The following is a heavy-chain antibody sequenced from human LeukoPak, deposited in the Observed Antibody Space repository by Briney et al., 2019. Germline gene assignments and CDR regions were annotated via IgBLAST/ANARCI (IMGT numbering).Heavy chain of an antibody. CDR1: GFTFSSYG. CDR2: IWYDGSNK. V-gene: IGHV3-33*03. Sequence: GGSLRLSCAASGFTFSSYGMHWVRQAPGKGLEWVAVIWYDGSNKYYADSVKGRFTISKDNAKNTVYLQMNNLRAEDTAVYYCVSFYETYWGRGTLVTVSS. J-gene: IGHJ4*02. CDR3: VSFYETY. D-gene: IGHD2-2*01.